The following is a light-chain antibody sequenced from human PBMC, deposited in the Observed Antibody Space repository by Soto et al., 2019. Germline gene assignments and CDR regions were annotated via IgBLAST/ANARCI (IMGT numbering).Light chain of an antibody. Sequence: EVVMTQSPDTLSVSPGERATLSCRASQSVSTNLAWYQQKPGQAPRLLIYGASTRATGIPARFSGSGSGTEFTLTISSLQSEDVAIYYCQQYHNWPPYTFGQGTKLEIK. J-gene: IGKJ2*01. CDR3: QQYHNWPPYT. CDR2: GAS. CDR1: QSVSTN. V-gene: IGKV3-15*01.